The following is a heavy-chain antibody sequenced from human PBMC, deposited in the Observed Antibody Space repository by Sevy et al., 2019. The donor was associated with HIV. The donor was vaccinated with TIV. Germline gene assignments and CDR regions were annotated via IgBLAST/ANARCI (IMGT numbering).Heavy chain of an antibody. D-gene: IGHD4-17*01. CDR2: IWYDGSNK. J-gene: IGHJ4*02. CDR3: ARSSLHYGALISSDY. Sequence: GGSLRLSCTASGFTFRSYGMHWVRQAPGKGLEWVAVIWYDGSNKYYADSVKGRFTISRDNSKNTLYLQMNSLRAEDTAVYYCARSSLHYGALISSDYWGQGTLVTVSS. V-gene: IGHV3-33*01. CDR1: GFTFRSYG.